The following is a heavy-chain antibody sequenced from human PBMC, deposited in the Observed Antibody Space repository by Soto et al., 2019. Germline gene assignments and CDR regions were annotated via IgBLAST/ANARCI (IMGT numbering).Heavy chain of an antibody. J-gene: IGHJ4*02. CDR1: RFTFSRNA. V-gene: IGHV3-23*01. D-gene: IGHD1-26*01. CDR3: AKSEPYGSGSYYFDY. CDR2: ISGGGGAT. Sequence: GSLRLSCAASRFTFSRNAIIGVLQTPLKGLEWVSGISGGGGATYYADSVKGRFTISRDNSKNTLYLKMNSLRAGDTAIYYCAKSEPYGSGSYYFDYWGQGTLVTVSS.